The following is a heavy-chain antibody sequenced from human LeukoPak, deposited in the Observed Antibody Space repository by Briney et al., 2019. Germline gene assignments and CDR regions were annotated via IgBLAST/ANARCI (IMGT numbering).Heavy chain of an antibody. D-gene: IGHD3-16*01. J-gene: IGHJ4*02. CDR3: ARGGWGFHY. CDR1: GFTFSSYW. V-gene: IGHV3-7*04. CDR2: IQQDGSQK. Sequence: PGGSLRLSCVGSGFTFSSYWMSWVRQAPGKGLEWVANIQQDGSQKYYVDAVKGRFTISSDNAKNSLYLQMNSLRAEDTAVYYCARGGWGFHYWGQGTLVTVSS.